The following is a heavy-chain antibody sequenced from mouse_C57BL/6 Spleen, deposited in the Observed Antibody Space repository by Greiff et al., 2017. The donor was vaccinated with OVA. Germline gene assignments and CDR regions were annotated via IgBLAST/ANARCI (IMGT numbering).Heavy chain of an antibody. CDR3: ARGGGYYGYDWYFDV. V-gene: IGHV1-72*01. Sequence: QVQLQQPGAELVKPGASVKLSCKASGYTFTSYWMHWVKQRPGRGLEWIGRIDPNSGGTKYNEKFKSKATLTVDKPSSTAYMQLSRLTSEDSAVYYCARGGGYYGYDWYFDVWGTGTTVTVSS. CDR2: IDPNSGGT. J-gene: IGHJ1*03. CDR1: GYTFTSYW. D-gene: IGHD2-2*01.